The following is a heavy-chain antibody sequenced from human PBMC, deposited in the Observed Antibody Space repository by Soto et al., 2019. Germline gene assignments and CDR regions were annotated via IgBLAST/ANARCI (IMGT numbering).Heavy chain of an antibody. CDR2: ISYDGSNK. CDR1: GFTFSSYA. CDR3: ARDPYYYDSSPPGGFDY. V-gene: IGHV3-30-3*01. D-gene: IGHD3-22*01. J-gene: IGHJ4*02. Sequence: QVQLVESGGGVVQPGRSLRLSCAASGFTFSSYAMHWVRQAPGKGLEWVAVISYDGSNKYHADSVKGRFTISRDNSKNTLYLQMNSLRAEDTAVYYCARDPYYYDSSPPGGFDYWGQGTLVTVSS.